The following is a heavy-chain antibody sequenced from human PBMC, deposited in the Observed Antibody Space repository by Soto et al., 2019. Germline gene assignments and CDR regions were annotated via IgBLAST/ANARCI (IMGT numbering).Heavy chain of an antibody. CDR1: GGSISSSSYY. CDR3: ARPPTANLDAFEI. D-gene: IGHD7-27*01. J-gene: IGHJ3*02. V-gene: IGHV4-39*01. CDR2: IYYSEIT. Sequence: QLQLQESGPGLVKPSETLSLTCTVSGGSISSSSYYWGWIRQPPGKGLEWIGSIYYSEITYYNPSLKSRVTISVHTPKNQFSLNLNSVTAADTAVYYCARPPTANLDAFEIWGQGTMVTVSS.